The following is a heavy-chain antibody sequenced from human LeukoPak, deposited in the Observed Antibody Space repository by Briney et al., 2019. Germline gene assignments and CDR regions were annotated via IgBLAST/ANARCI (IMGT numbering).Heavy chain of an antibody. CDR2: INPNTGGT. CDR3: AREIVVVPAAVFDY. CDR1: GYTFTGYY. D-gene: IGHD2-2*01. V-gene: IGHV1-2*02. J-gene: IGHJ4*02. Sequence: ASVKVSCKASGYTFTGYYLHWVRQAPGQGLEWMGWINPNTGGTNYAPKFQGRVTMTRDTSISAAYMDLNSLRFDDTAVYYCAREIVVVPAAVFDYWGQGPLVTVSS.